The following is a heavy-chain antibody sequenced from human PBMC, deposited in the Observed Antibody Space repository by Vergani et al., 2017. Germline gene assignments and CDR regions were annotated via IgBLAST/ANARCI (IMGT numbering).Heavy chain of an antibody. CDR3: ARRGTGTAMALDY. Sequence: QVQLQESGPGLVKPSQTLSLTCTVSGGSISSGSYYWSWIRQPAGKGLEWIGRIYTSGSTNYNPSLKSRVTISVDTSKNQFSLKLSSVTAADTAVYYCARRGTGTAMALDYWGQGTLVTVSS. CDR1: GGSISSGSYY. V-gene: IGHV4-61*02. J-gene: IGHJ4*02. CDR2: IYTSGST. D-gene: IGHD5-18*01.